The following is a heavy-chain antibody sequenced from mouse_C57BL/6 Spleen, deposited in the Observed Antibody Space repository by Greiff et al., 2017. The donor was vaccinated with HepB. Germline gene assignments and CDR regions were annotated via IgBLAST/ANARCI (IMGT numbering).Heavy chain of an antibody. V-gene: IGHV1-85*01. CDR1: GYTFTSYD. CDR2: IYPRDGST. CDR3: ARRNSNYVWYFDV. D-gene: IGHD2-5*01. Sequence: VQLQQSGPELVKPGASVKLSCKASGYTFTSYDINWVKQRPGQGLEWIGWIYPRDGSTKYNEKFKGKATLTVDTSSSTAYMELHSLTSEDSAVYFCARRNSNYVWYFDVWGTGTTVTVSS. J-gene: IGHJ1*03.